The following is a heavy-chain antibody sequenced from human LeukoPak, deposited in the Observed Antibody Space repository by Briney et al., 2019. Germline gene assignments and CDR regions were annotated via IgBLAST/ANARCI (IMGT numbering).Heavy chain of an antibody. J-gene: IGHJ6*02. V-gene: IGHV1-8*01. CDR1: GYTFTSYD. CDR3: ATRKREYYNFGMDV. Sequence: ASVKVSCKASGYTFTSYDINWVRQATGQGLEWMGWMNPNSGNTGYAQKFQGRVTMTRNTSISTVYMELSSLRSEDTAVYYCATRKREYYNFGMDVWGQGTMVTVSS. CDR2: MNPNSGNT.